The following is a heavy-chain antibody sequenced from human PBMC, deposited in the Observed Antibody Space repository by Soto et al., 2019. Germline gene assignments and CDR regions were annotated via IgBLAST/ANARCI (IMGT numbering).Heavy chain of an antibody. J-gene: IGHJ4*02. V-gene: IGHV3-73*02. Sequence: EVQLVEAGGGLVQPGESLKLSCEASGFTFSGSAVHWVRQASGKGLEWVGRIRSTVNNYATEYGASVKGRFIVSRDDSKNTAYLQMNSLKTEDTAVYYCSSVADYYDFHYWGQGILVTVSS. CDR2: IRSTVNNYAT. CDR1: GFTFSGSA. CDR3: SSVADYYDFHY. D-gene: IGHD3-22*01.